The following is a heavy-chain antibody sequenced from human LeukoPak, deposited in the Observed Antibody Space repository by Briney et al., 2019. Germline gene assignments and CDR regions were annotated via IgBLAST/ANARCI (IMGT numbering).Heavy chain of an antibody. J-gene: IGHJ5*02. D-gene: IGHD2-2*01. Sequence: SETLSLTCTVPGGSISSYYWSWIRQPPGKGLEWIGYIYDSGSTNYNPSLKSRVTISVDTSKNQFSLKLSSVTAADTAVYYCARMDCRSTSYYGLGVWFDTWGQGTLVTVSS. V-gene: IGHV4-59*01. CDR2: IYDSGST. CDR3: ARMDCRSTSYYGLGVWFDT. CDR1: GGSISSYY.